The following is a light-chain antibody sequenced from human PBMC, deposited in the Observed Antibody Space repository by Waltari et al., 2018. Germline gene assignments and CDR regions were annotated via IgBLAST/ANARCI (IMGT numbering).Light chain of an antibody. V-gene: IGKV1-27*01. J-gene: IGKJ3*01. CDR3: QKYSSVPFT. CDR1: QGISNY. Sequence: DFQMTQSPSSLSASVGDSVTNTCRASQGISNYLAWYQQKPEKVPGLLIYSASTLQTGVPSRFSGSGSVTDFTLTISSLHPEDVATYYCQKYSSVPFTFGPGTKVDIK. CDR2: SAS.